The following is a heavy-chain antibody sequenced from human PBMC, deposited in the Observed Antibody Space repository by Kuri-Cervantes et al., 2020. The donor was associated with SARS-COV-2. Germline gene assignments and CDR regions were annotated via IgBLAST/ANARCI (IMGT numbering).Heavy chain of an antibody. CDR3: ARDRRGDY. CDR1: GFTFSSYS. V-gene: IGHV3-48*01. Sequence: ETLSLTCAASGFTFSSYSMNWVRQAPGKGLEWVSYISSNSNTIYYADSVKGRFTISRDNAKNSLYLQMNSLRVEDTAVYYCARDRRGDYWGQGNLVTVDS. J-gene: IGHJ4*02. CDR2: ISSNSNTI. D-gene: IGHD3-10*01.